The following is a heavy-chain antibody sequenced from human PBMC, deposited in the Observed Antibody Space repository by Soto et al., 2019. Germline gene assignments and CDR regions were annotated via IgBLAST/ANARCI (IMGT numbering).Heavy chain of an antibody. CDR3: ARGVYYGSGSLIALYIAFDI. J-gene: IGHJ3*02. CDR2: ISSSSSYI. CDR1: GFTFSSYS. D-gene: IGHD3-10*01. Sequence: AGGSLRLSCAASGFTFSSYSMNWVRQAPGKGLEWVSSISSSSSYIYYADSVKGRFTISRDNAKNSLYLQMNSLRAEDTAVYYCARGVYYGSGSLIALYIAFDIWGQGTMVTVSS. V-gene: IGHV3-21*01.